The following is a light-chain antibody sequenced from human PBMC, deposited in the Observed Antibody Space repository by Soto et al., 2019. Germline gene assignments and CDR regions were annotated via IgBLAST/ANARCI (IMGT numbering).Light chain of an antibody. CDR1: SSDVGSYNL. CDR3: CSYAGSSTFDV. V-gene: IGLV2-23*03. Sequence: QSVLTQPASGSGSPGRSITISCTGTSSDVGSYNLVSWYQQHPGKAPKLMMYEGSKRPSGVSNRVSGSKSGNTASLTISGLQAEDEADYYCCSYAGSSTFDVFGTGTKVTVL. J-gene: IGLJ1*01. CDR2: EGS.